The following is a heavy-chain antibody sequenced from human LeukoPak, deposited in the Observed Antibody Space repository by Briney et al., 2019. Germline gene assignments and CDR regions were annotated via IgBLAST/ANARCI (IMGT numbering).Heavy chain of an antibody. D-gene: IGHD3-10*01. CDR1: GFTFSTSA. V-gene: IGHV3-23*01. J-gene: IGHJ4*02. CDR3: ASGGLGARKYYSDPFHY. CDR2: ISASGGST. Sequence: GGSLRLSCAASGFTFSTSAMTWVRQAPGKGLEWVSGISASGGSTYYADSVKGRFTISRDSSKNTVCLQMNSLKAEDTAVYYCASGGLGARKYYSDPFHYWGQGTLVTVSS.